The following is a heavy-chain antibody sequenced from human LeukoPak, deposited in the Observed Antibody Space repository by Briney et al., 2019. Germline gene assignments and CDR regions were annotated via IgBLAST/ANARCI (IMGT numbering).Heavy chain of an antibody. V-gene: IGHV3-21*01. Sequence: GGSLRLSCAASGFTFNTYSMNWVRQAPGKGLEWVSSISDNSNYIYYSDSVEGRFTISRDNAKNSLYLQMNSLRAEDTAVYYCARDALAAAGFYLYYYYGMDVWGQGTTVTVSS. D-gene: IGHD6-13*01. CDR3: ARDALAAAGFYLYYYYGMDV. CDR2: ISDNSNYI. CDR1: GFTFNTYS. J-gene: IGHJ6*02.